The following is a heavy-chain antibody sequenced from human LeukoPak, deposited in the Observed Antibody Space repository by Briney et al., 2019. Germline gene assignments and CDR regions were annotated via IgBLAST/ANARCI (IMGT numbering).Heavy chain of an antibody. CDR3: AKDLVSAVFYYDSSGYYPFDY. V-gene: IGHV3-23*01. CDR2: ISGSGGST. J-gene: IGHJ4*02. D-gene: IGHD3-22*01. Sequence: GGSLRLSCAASGFTFSSYAMSWVRQAPGKGLEWVSAISGSGGSTYYADSVKGRFTISRDNSKNTLYLQLNSLRAEDTAVYYCAKDLVSAVFYYDSSGYYPFDYWGQGTLVTVSS. CDR1: GFTFSSYA.